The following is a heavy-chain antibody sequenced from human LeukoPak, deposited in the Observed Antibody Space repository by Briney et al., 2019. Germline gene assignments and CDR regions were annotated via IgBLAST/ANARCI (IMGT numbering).Heavy chain of an antibody. Sequence: GSLRLSCAASGFTFNSYSMNWVRQAPGKGLEWVSSITGSGVYTYYADSVKGRFTISRDNAKHSLYMQMNSLRAEDTAVYYCARDLGSGVNSAFDYWGQGTLVTVSS. CDR3: ARDLGSGVNSAFDY. J-gene: IGHJ4*02. D-gene: IGHD6-19*01. CDR2: ITGSGVYT. CDR1: GFTFNSYS. V-gene: IGHV3-21*01.